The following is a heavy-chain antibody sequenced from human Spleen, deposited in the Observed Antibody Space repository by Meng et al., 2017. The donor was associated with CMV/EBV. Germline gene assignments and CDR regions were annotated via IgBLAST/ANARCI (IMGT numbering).Heavy chain of an antibody. D-gene: IGHD1-26*01. J-gene: IGHJ4*02. CDR3: ARSIGTYSDFDS. CDR2: ITSSSNYI. CDR1: GFIVSDYT. V-gene: IGHV3-21*06. Sequence: GGSLRLSCEASGFIVSDYTMSWVRQAPGKGLEWVSSITSSSNYIFYGDSLKGRFTISRDNAKNSLYLQINSLRVEDTAFYYCARSIGTYSDFDSWGQGTLVTVSS.